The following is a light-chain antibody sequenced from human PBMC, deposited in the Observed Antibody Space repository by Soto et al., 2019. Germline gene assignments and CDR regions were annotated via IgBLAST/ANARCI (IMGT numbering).Light chain of an antibody. CDR2: EVS. J-gene: IGLJ1*01. CDR3: SSYTSSSSLYV. V-gene: IGLV2-14*01. CDR1: SSDVGGYKY. Sequence: QSALTQPASVSGSPGQSITISCTGTSSDVGGYKYVSWYQQHPGTAPKLMIYEVSNRPSGLSNRFSGSKSGNTASLTISGLQAEDEADYYCSSYTSSSSLYVFGTGTKVTVL.